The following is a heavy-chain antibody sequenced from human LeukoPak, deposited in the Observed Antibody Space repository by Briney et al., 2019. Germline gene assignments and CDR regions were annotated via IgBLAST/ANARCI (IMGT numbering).Heavy chain of an antibody. J-gene: IGHJ4*02. V-gene: IGHV4-38-2*02. D-gene: IGHD3-3*01. CDR1: GGSISSGYY. CDR3: ARQSRDFWSGYETFDY. Sequence: ASETLSLTCTVSGGSISSGYYWGWIRQPPGKGLEWIGSIYHSGSTYYNPSLKSRVTISVDTSKNQFSLKLSSVTAADTAVYYCARQSRDFWSGYETFDYWGQGTLVTVSS. CDR2: IYHSGST.